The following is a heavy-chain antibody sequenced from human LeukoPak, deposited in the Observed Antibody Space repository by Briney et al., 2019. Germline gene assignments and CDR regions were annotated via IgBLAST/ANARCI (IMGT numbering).Heavy chain of an antibody. V-gene: IGHV3-33*01. D-gene: IGHD3-10*01. CDR3: ARSPGTMVRGVIYYYYGMDV. J-gene: IGHJ6*02. Sequence: QSGGSLRLSCAASGFTFSSYGMHWVRQAPGKGLEWVVVIWYDGSNKYYADSVKGRFTISRDNSKNTLYLQMNSLRAEDTAVYYCARSPGTMVRGVIYYYYGMDVWGQGTTVTVSS. CDR1: GFTFSSYG. CDR2: IWYDGSNK.